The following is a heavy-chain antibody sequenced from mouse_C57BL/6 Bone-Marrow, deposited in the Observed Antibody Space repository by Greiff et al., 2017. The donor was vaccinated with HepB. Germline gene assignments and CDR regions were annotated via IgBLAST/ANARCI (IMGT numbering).Heavy chain of an antibody. CDR2: INPDGSST. CDR1: GFTFSDYY. CDR3: ARAPRQLRLALDY. D-gene: IGHD3-2*02. J-gene: IGHJ2*01. Sequence: EVNLVESEGGLVQPGSSMKLSCTASGFTFSDYYMAWVRQVPEQGLEWVANINPDGSSTYYKDSLKSRSTISRDNATNTLYLQMSSLKSEDTAAYYCARAPRQLRLALDYWGQGTTLTVSS. V-gene: IGHV5-16*01.